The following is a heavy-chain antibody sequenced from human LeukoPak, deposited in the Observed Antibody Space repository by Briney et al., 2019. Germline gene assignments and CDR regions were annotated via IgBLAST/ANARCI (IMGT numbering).Heavy chain of an antibody. CDR1: GFTFSTYE. J-gene: IGHJ4*02. CDR3: ARERPNCGGDCSDY. CDR2: IDRSGSTL. V-gene: IGHV3-48*03. Sequence: GGSLRLPCAASGFTFSTYEMNWVRQAPGKGLEWVSYIDRSGSTLYYADSVKGRFAISRDNAKNSLYLQMNSLRAEDTAVYYCARERPNCGGDCSDYWGQGTLVAVSS. D-gene: IGHD2-21*01.